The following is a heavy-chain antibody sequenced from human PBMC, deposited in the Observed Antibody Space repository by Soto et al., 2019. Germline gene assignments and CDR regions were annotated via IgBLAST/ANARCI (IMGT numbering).Heavy chain of an antibody. J-gene: IGHJ6*02. CDR3: ARDLDSGSHGAMDV. V-gene: IGHV3-72*01. CDR2: IRNKANGYTT. D-gene: IGHD1-26*01. Sequence: EVQLVEFGGGLVQPGGSLRLSCAASGFTFSDHYMDWVRQAPGKGPEWVARIRNKANGYTTEYAASVKGRFTISRDDSKNSLYLQMDSLKTEDTALYYCARDLDSGSHGAMDVWGRGTTVTVSS. CDR1: GFTFSDHY.